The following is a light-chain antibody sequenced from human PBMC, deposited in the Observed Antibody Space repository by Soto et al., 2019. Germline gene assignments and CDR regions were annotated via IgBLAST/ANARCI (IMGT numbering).Light chain of an antibody. V-gene: IGKV3D-15*01. CDR1: QSVSSN. CDR2: GAS. CDR3: KQYNTWPPIT. Sequence: EIVMTQSPATLSVSPGERATLSCRASQSVSSNLAWYQQKPGQAPRPLIYGASTRATGIPARFSGSGSGTEFTLTISSLQSEDFAVYYCKQYNTWPPITFGQGTRLEIK. J-gene: IGKJ5*01.